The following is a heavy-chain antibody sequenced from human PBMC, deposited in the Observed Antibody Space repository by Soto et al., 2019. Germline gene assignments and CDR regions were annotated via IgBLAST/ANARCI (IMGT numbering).Heavy chain of an antibody. CDR2: ISADNGNT. CDR1: GYTFTSYG. CDR3: ARCIQQDYYYGMDV. Sequence: ASVKVSCKASGYTFTSYGISWVRQAPGQGLEWMGRISADNGNTKYAQEFRGRVTMTTDTSTSTVYMELRNLRSDDTAVYYCARCIQQDYYYGMDVWGQGTTVTVSS. D-gene: IGHD5-18*01. V-gene: IGHV1-18*01. J-gene: IGHJ6*02.